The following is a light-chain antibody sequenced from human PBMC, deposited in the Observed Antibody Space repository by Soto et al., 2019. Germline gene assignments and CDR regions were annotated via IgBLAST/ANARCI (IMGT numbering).Light chain of an antibody. CDR1: QSVSSSY. CDR3: QQYGSSPRT. CDR2: GAS. J-gene: IGKJ1*01. V-gene: IGKV3-20*01. Sequence: EIVLTQSPGTLSLSPGERATLSCRASQSVSSSYLAWYQQKPGQAPRLLIYGASSRATGIPDRFSGSGSGTAVTLTISSLEPDDFAVYYCQQYGSSPRTFGQGTKVEIK.